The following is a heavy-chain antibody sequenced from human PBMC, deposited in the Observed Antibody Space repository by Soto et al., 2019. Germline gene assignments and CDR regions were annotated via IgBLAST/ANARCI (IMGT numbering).Heavy chain of an antibody. Sequence: SETLSLTCTVSGASINSYYWSWIRQPPGKELEWIGYIYYSGSTNYNPSLKSRVTISIDTSKNQFSLNLNSVTAADTAVYYCARGSSWYPYWGQGTLVTVSS. CDR1: GASINSYY. D-gene: IGHD6-13*01. CDR3: ARGSSWYPY. J-gene: IGHJ4*02. V-gene: IGHV4-59*01. CDR2: IYYSGST.